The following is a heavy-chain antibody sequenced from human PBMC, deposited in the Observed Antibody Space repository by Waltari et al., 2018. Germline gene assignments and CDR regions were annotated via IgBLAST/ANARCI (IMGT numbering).Heavy chain of an antibody. D-gene: IGHD3-10*01. V-gene: IGHV1-69-2*01. CDR1: GYTFMDYF. CDR2: LVPEDGET. Sequence: EVELVQSGAEVKKPGATVKISCKASGYTFMDYFMHWVQQAPGNGLEWMGRLVPEDGETVYSEKFQGRVTITADTSTDTAYMELSSLTSGDTAVYYCAPLPGGSGQTFDYWGQGTLVTVSS. J-gene: IGHJ4*02. CDR3: APLPGGSGQTFDY.